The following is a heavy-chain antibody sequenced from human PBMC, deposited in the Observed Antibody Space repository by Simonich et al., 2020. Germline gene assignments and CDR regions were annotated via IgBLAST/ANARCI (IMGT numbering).Heavy chain of an antibody. Sequence: EVQLVESGGGLVKPGGSLRLSCAASGFTFSSYSMNWVRQAPKVEIGMGSSNSSKSSYIYLGDSRKGRITITQENTQNPPFLQRNRLGGEDTGVDYLGRGAGDSSSWYFDYWGQGTLVTVSS. D-gene: IGHD6-13*01. V-gene: IGHV3-21*01. CDR1: GFTFSSYS. CDR3: GRGAGDSSSWYFDY. CDR2: NSSKSSYI. J-gene: IGHJ4*02.